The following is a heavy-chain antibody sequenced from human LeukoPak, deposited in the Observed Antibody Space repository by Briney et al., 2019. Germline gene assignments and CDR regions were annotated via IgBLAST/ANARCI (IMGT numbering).Heavy chain of an antibody. V-gene: IGHV4-59*01. CDR2: IHYSGST. D-gene: IGHD5-12*01. Sequence: SETLSLTCTVSGGSISTYYWNWIRQPPGKGLEWIGYIHYSGSTNYNPSLKSRVTISVDTSKNQFSLKLRSVTAADTAVYYCARVSGYDWESFYDYWGQGTLVTVSS. J-gene: IGHJ4*02. CDR3: ARVSGYDWESFYDY. CDR1: GGSISTYY.